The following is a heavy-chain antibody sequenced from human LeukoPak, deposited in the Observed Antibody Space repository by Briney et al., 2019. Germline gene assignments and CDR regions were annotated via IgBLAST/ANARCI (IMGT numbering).Heavy chain of an antibody. J-gene: IGHJ4*02. D-gene: IGHD5-18*01. CDR2: ISYDGSNK. CDR1: GFTFSSYG. CDR3: AKDARKWIQLWTFDY. V-gene: IGHV3-30*18. Sequence: GGSLRLSCAASGFTFSSYGMRWVRQAPGKGLEWVAVISYDGSNKYYADSVKGRFTISRDNSKNTLYLQMNSLRAEDTAVYYCAKDARKWIQLWTFDYWGQGTLVTVSS.